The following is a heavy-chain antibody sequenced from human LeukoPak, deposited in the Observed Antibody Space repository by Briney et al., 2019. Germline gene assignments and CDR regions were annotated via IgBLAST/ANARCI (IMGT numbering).Heavy chain of an antibody. CDR2: IRGYNGNT. V-gene: IGHV1-18*01. CDR3: ARDLSIAVAGQGGY. Sequence: GASVKVSCKASGYTFTSYGISWVREAPGQGLEWMGWIRGYNGNTNYAQKLQGRVTMTTDTSTSTAYMELRSLRSDDTAVYYCARDLSIAVAGQGGYWGQGTLVTVSS. CDR1: GYTFTSYG. D-gene: IGHD6-19*01. J-gene: IGHJ4*02.